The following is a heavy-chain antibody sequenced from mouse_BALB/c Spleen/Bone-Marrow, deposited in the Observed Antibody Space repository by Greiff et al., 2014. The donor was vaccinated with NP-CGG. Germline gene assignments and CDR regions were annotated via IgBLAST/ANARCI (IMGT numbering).Heavy chain of an antibody. CDR2: INPYNDGT. D-gene: IGHD2-3*01. CDR3: ARRWLPYAMDY. J-gene: IGHJ4*01. Sequence: EVQLQESGPELVEPGASVKMSCKASGYTFTSYIMHWVKQKPGQGLEWIGYINPYNDGTKYNEKFKGKATLTSDKSSSTAYMELSSLTSEDSAVYYCARRWLPYAMDYWGQGTSVTVSS. CDR1: GYTFTSYI. V-gene: IGHV1-14*01.